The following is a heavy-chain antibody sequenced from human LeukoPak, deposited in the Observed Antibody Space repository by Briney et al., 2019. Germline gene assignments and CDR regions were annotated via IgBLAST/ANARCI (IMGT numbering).Heavy chain of an antibody. CDR1: GDSVSSNTLT. V-gene: IGHV6-1*01. CDR3: ARVTSGVFGF. D-gene: IGHD2-15*01. J-gene: IGHJ4*02. CDR2: TYYRSKWSN. Sequence: SQTLSLTCAISGDSVSSNTLTWNWIRQSPSRGLEWLGRTYYRSKWSNDYAVFVKSRITINPDTSKNQFSLQLNSVTPEDTAVYYCARVTSGVFGFWGQGTLVTVSS.